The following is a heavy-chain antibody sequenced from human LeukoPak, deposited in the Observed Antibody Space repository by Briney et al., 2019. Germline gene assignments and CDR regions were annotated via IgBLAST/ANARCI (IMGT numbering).Heavy chain of an antibody. Sequence: PGGSLRLSCAASGFTFSSYEMNWVRQAPGKGLEWLSYISSSSGTTIYYADSVKGRFTISRDNAKNSLYLQMNSLRAEDTAVYYCARGGSYGSLLDYWGQGTPATVSS. CDR2: ISSSSGTTI. D-gene: IGHD1-26*01. CDR1: GFTFSSYE. CDR3: ARGGSYGSLLDY. V-gene: IGHV3-48*03. J-gene: IGHJ4*02.